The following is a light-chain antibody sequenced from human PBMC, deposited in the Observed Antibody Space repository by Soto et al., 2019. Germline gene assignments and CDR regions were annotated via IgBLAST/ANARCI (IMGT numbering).Light chain of an antibody. V-gene: IGKV1-39*01. Sequence: DIQMTQSPSSLSASVGDRVTITCRASQSISTYLNWYQQKPRKAPRLLIYAASSLQSGVPSRFSSRGAATDLALTISSLQPEDFASYYCQQSYNTRTVGTGTKVDTK. CDR2: AAS. J-gene: IGKJ3*01. CDR3: QQSYNTRT. CDR1: QSISTY.